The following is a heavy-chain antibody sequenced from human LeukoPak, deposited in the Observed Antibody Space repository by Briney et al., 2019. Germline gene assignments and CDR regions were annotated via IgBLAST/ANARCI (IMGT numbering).Heavy chain of an antibody. V-gene: IGHV3-21*01. J-gene: IGHJ4*02. CDR1: GFTFSSYS. CDR3: ARDSTRFDY. CDR2: ISSSSTYV. Sequence: GGSLRLSCAASGFTFSSYSMNWVRQAPGKGLEWVSSISSSSTYVYYTDSMKGRFTISRDNAKNSLYLQMNSLRAEDTAVYYCARDSTRFDYWGQGTLVTVSS.